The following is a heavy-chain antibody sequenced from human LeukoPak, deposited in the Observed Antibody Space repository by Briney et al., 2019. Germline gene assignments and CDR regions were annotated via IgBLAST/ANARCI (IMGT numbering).Heavy chain of an antibody. CDR3: AKDIGYSSSWYDF. CDR2: ISWDGGST. V-gene: IGHV3-43*01. CDR1: GCTFDDYT. J-gene: IGHJ5*01. D-gene: IGHD6-13*01. Sequence: GGSLRLSCAASGCTFDDYTMHWVRQAPAKGLEWVSLISWDGGSTYYADSVKGRFTISRDNSKNSLYLQMNSLRTEDTALYYCAKDIGYSSSWYDFWGQGTLVTVSS.